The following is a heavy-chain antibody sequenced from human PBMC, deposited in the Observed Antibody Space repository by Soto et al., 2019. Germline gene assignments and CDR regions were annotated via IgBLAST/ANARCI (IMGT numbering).Heavy chain of an antibody. J-gene: IGHJ1*01. CDR1: GYTFTSYG. D-gene: IGHD3-3*01. V-gene: IGHV1-18*01. Sequence: QVQLVQSGAAVKKPGATVKVSCKASGYTFTSYGISWVRQAPGQGLEWMGWISAYNGNTNYAQKLQGRVTMTTDTSTSTAYMELRSLSSDDAAVYYCARDLTIFGAGGYWGQGPLVAVSS. CDR2: ISAYNGNT. CDR3: ARDLTIFGAGGY.